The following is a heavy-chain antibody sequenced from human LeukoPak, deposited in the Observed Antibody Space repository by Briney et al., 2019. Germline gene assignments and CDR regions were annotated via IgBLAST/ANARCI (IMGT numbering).Heavy chain of an antibody. J-gene: IGHJ4*02. D-gene: IGHD2-2*01. Sequence: SETLSLTCAVYGGSISSSSYYWGWIRQPPGKGLEWIGSIYYSGSTYYNPSLKSRVTISVDTSKNQFSLKLSSVTAADTAVYYCARGGVVVPAAAGFDYWGQGTLVTVSS. CDR3: ARGGVVVPAAAGFDY. CDR1: GGSISSSSYY. CDR2: IYYSGST. V-gene: IGHV4-39*07.